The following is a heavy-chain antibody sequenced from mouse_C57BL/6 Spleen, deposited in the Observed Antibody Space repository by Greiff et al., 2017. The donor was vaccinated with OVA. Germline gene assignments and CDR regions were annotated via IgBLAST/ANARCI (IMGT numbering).Heavy chain of an antibody. CDR3: ARSNWDSWFAY. Sequence: EVQGVESGPELVKPGASVKMSCKASGYTFTDYNMPWVKQSHGKSLEWIGYINPNNGGTNYNQKFKGKATLTVNKSSSTAYMERRSLTSEDSAVYYCARSNWDSWFAYWGQGTLVTVSA. CDR2: INPNNGGT. J-gene: IGHJ3*01. D-gene: IGHD4-1*01. V-gene: IGHV1-22*01. CDR1: GYTFTDYN.